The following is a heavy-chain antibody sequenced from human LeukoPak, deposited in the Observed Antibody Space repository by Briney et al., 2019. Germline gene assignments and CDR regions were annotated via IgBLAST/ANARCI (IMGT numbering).Heavy chain of an antibody. D-gene: IGHD3-3*01. Sequence: GASVKVSCKASGYTFTGYYMHWVRQAPGQGLEWMGWINPNSGGTNYAQKFQGRVTMTRDTSIGTAYMELSSLRSEDTAVYYCARGRDLLRFLEWLLLDYGMDVWGQGTTVTVSS. CDR1: GYTFTGYY. CDR3: ARGRDLLRFLEWLLLDYGMDV. V-gene: IGHV1-2*02. CDR2: INPNSGGT. J-gene: IGHJ6*02.